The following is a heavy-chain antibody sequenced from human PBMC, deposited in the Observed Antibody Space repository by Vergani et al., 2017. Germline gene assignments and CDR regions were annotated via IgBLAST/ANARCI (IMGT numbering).Heavy chain of an antibody. CDR2: IKSKTDGGTT. D-gene: IGHD5-12*01. V-gene: IGHV3-15*07. CDR1: GFTFSNAW. J-gene: IGHJ4*02. Sequence: EVQLLESGGGLVKPGGSLRLSCAASGFTFSNAWMNWVRQAPGKGLEWVGRIKSKTDGGTTDYAAPVKGRFTISRDDSKNTLYLQMKSLKTEDTAVYYCTTVIHIVARNRLFDYWGQGTLVTVSS. CDR3: TTVIHIVARNRLFDY.